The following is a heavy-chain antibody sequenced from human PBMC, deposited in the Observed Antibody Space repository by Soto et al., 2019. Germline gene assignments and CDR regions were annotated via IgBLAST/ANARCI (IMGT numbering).Heavy chain of an antibody. D-gene: IGHD7-27*01. J-gene: IGHJ4*02. CDR1: GYSISSSNW. CDR3: ARIRGDQNNGFDY. CDR2: IYYSGST. Sequence: SETLSLTCAVSGYSISSSNWWGWIRQPPGKGLEWIGYIYYSGSTYYNPSLKSRVTMSVDTSKNQFSLKLSSVTAVDTAVYYCARIRGDQNNGFDYWGQGTLVTVSS. V-gene: IGHV4-28*01.